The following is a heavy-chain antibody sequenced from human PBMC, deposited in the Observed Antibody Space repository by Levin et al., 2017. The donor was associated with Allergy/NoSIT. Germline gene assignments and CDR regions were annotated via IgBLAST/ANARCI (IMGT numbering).Heavy chain of an antibody. CDR1: VSSFTRYW. CDR2: IYPGDSDT. CDR3: ARLTYLGGAFDS. V-gene: IGHV5-51*01. D-gene: IGHD1-26*01. Sequence: GESLKISCKGSVSSFTRYWICCLRPMPVKGLEWMGIIYPGDSDTRYSPSFQGQGTMSADKSISTAYLQWSSLKASDTAMYYCARLTYLGGAFDSWGQGTMVTVSS. J-gene: IGHJ3*02.